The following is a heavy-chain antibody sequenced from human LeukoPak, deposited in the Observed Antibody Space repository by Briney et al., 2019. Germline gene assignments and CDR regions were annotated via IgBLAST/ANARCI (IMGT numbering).Heavy chain of an antibody. CDR3: AREGPSKGELLGWFDP. J-gene: IGHJ5*02. CDR1: GYTFTGYY. D-gene: IGHD1-26*01. Sequence: ASVKVSCKASGYTFTGYYMHWVRQAPGQGLEWMGWINPNSGGTNYAQKFQGRVTMTRDTSISTAYMELSRLRSDDTAVYYCAREGPSKGELLGWFDPWGQGTLVTVSS. V-gene: IGHV1-2*02. CDR2: INPNSGGT.